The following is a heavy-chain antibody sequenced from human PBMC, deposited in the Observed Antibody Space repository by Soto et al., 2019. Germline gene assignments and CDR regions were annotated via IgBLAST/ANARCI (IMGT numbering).Heavy chain of an antibody. CDR2: ISWNSGSI. CDR1: GFTFDDYA. V-gene: IGHV3-9*01. J-gene: IGHJ4*02. D-gene: IGHD4-17*01. Sequence: GGSLRLSCAASGFTFDDYAMHWVRQAPGKGLEWVSGISWNSGSIGYADSVKGRFTISRDNAKNSLYLQMNSLRAEDTALYYCAKDLDYGDYLFMGFDYWGQGTLVTVSS. CDR3: AKDLDYGDYLFMGFDY.